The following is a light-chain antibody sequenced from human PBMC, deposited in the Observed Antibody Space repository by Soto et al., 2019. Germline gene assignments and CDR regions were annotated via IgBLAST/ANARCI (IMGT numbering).Light chain of an antibody. CDR1: QSVSSN. CDR3: QQYNNWPYT. Sequence: EIVMTQSPATLSVSPGERATLSCRASQSVSSNLAWYQQKPGQAPRLLISVSSARATVIPARFSGSGSGTEFTLTISSLQSEDFAVYYCQQYNNWPYTFGQGTKLEIK. J-gene: IGKJ2*01. CDR2: VSS. V-gene: IGKV3-15*01.